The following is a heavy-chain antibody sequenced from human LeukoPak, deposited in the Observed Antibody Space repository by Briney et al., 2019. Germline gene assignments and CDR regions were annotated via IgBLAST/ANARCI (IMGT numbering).Heavy chain of an antibody. CDR1: GGSISSGGYY. Sequence: SETLSLTCTVSGGSISSGGYYWSWIRQPPGKGLEWIWYIYHSGSTYYNPSLKSRVTISVDRSKNQFSLKLSSVTAADTAVYYCARFRSGWYFWFDPWGQGTLVTVSS. V-gene: IGHV4-30-2*01. CDR3: ARFRSGWYFWFDP. CDR2: IYHSGST. J-gene: IGHJ5*02. D-gene: IGHD6-19*01.